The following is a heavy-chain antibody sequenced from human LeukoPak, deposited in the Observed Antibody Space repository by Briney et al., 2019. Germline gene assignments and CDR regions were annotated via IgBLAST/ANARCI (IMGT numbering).Heavy chain of an antibody. CDR1: GFTFSSYT. V-gene: IGHV3-23*01. Sequence: GGSLTLSCAASGFTFSSYTMIWLRQAPGKGLEWVSVISGSGGSTYYADSVKGRFTISRDNSKNTLYLQMNSLRAEDTAVYYYAKDISPYNWNDVSDYGGQGTLVTVSS. D-gene: IGHD1-20*01. CDR3: AKDISPYNWNDVSDY. CDR2: ISGSGGST. J-gene: IGHJ4*02.